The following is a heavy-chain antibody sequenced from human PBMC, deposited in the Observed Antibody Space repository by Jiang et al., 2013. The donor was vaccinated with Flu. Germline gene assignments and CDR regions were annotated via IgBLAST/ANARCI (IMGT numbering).Heavy chain of an antibody. CDR3: ARTSSGLRPQTFDY. CDR2: MNPNSGNT. CDR1: GYTFTSYD. J-gene: IGHJ4*02. V-gene: IGHV1-8*01. Sequence: GAEVKKPGASVKVSCKASGYTFTSYDINWVRQATGQGLEWMGWMNPNSGNTGYAQKFQGRVTMTRNTSISTAYMELSSLRSEDTAVYYCARTSSGLRPQTFDYWGQGTLVTVSS. D-gene: IGHD4-17*01.